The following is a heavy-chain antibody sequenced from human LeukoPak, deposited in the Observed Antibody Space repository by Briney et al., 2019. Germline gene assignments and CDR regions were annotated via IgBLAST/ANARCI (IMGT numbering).Heavy chain of an antibody. D-gene: IGHD3-22*01. J-gene: IGHJ4*02. CDR2: ISSSSSYT. V-gene: IGHV3-11*03. CDR1: GFTFSGHW. CDR3: ASHYDSSGYYNFDY. Sequence: GGSLRLSCEASGFTFSGHWMTWVRQAPGKGLEWVSYISSSSSYTNYADSVKGRFTISRDNAKNSLYLQMNSLRAEDTAVYYCASHYDSSGYYNFDYWGQGTLVTVSS.